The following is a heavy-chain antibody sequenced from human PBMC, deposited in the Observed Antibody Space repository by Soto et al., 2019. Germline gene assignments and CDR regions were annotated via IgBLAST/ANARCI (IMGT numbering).Heavy chain of an antibody. CDR2: ISATGGST. CDR1: GFTFASYV. D-gene: IGHD3-10*01. V-gene: IGHV3-23*01. Sequence: PGGSLGLSCAGSGFTFASYVMTWVRQAPGKGLEWVSSISATGGSTYYAGSVEGRFTISRDNSKNTLYLQMNSLRAEDTAVYYCARVGLSGLGYYYYGMDVWGQGTTVTVSS. J-gene: IGHJ6*02. CDR3: ARVGLSGLGYYYYGMDV.